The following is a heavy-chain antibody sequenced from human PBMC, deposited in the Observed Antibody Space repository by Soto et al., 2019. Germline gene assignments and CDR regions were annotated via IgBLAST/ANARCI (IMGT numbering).Heavy chain of an antibody. CDR1: GYTFTSYG. D-gene: IGHD3-3*01. J-gene: IGHJ4*02. CDR3: ARDFRTYYDFWSGPEY. Sequence: APVKVSCKASGYTFTSYGISWVRQAPGQGLEWMGWISAYNGNTNYAQKLQGRVTMTTDTSTSTAYMELRSLRSDDTAVYYCARDFRTYYDFWSGPEYWGQGTLVTGSS. V-gene: IGHV1-18*01. CDR2: ISAYNGNT.